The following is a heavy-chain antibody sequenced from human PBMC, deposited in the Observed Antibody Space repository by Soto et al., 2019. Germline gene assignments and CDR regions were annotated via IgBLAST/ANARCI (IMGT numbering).Heavy chain of an antibody. J-gene: IGHJ4*02. CDR2: IYYSGST. CDR3: ARVRSGYYFFDY. V-gene: IGHV4-30-4*01. D-gene: IGHD3-22*01. CDR1: GGSISSGDYY. Sequence: SETLSLTCTVSGGSISSGDYYWSWIRQPPGKGLEWIGYIYYSGSTYHNPSLKSRLTISVDTSKNQFSLKLSSVTAADTAVYYCARVRSGYYFFDYWGQGTLVTVS.